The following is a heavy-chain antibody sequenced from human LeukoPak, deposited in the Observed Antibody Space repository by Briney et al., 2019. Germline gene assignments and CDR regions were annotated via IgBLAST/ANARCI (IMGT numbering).Heavy chain of an antibody. D-gene: IGHD3-22*01. CDR1: GYTFTSNG. CDR2: ISAYNGNT. V-gene: IGHV1-18*01. Sequence: GASVKVSCKASGYTFTSNGISWVRQAPGQGLEWMGWISAYNGNTNYAQKLQGRVTMTTDTSTSTAYMELRSLRSDDTAVYYCARALTDYYDSSGYSAFDIWGQGTMVTVSS. J-gene: IGHJ3*02. CDR3: ARALTDYYDSSGYSAFDI.